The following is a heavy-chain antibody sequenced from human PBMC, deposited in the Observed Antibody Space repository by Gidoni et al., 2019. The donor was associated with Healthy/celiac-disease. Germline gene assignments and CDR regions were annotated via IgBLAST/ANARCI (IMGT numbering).Heavy chain of an antibody. Sequence: QVQLVESGGGVVQPGRSLRLSCAASGFTFSSYAMHWVRQAPGKGLEWVAVISYDGSNKYYADSVKGRFTISRDNSKNTLYLQMNSLRAEDTAVYYCARDLLSWFGELWVGYYYGMDVWGQGTTVTVSS. J-gene: IGHJ6*02. D-gene: IGHD3-10*01. V-gene: IGHV3-30*04. CDR2: ISYDGSNK. CDR1: GFTFSSYA. CDR3: ARDLLSWFGELWVGYYYGMDV.